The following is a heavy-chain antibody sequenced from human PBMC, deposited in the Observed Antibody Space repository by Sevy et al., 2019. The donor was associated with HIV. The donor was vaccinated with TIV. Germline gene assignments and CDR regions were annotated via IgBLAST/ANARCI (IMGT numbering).Heavy chain of an antibody. Sequence: GSLRLSCSASGFTFSSYAMHWVRQAPGKGLEYVSAISSNGGSTYYADSVKGRFTISRDNSKNTLYLQMSSLRAEDTAVYYCVKDRGYCSGGSCYFDYWGQGTLVTVSS. J-gene: IGHJ4*02. CDR3: VKDRGYCSGGSCYFDY. CDR1: GFTFSSYA. D-gene: IGHD2-15*01. V-gene: IGHV3-64D*06. CDR2: ISSNGGST.